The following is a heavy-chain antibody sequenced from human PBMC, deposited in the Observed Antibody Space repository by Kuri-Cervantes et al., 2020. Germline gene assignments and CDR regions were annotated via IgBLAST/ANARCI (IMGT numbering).Heavy chain of an antibody. V-gene: IGHV4-31*03. CDR1: GGSVSSSSYY. Sequence: SETLSLTCTVSGGSVSSSSYYWSWIRQHPGKGLEWIGYIYYSGSTYYNPSLKSRVTISVDTSKNQFSLKLSSVTAADTAVYYCARIRGKKMVRGVPVSSWHYYGMDVWGQGTTVTVSS. J-gene: IGHJ6*02. D-gene: IGHD3-10*01. CDR3: ARIRGKKMVRGVPVSSWHYYGMDV. CDR2: IYYSGST.